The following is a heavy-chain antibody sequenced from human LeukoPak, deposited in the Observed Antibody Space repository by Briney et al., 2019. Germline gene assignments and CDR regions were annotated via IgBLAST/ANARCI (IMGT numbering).Heavy chain of an antibody. D-gene: IGHD3-22*01. J-gene: IGHJ3*02. Sequence: GESLKTSCKGSGYSFTSYWIGWVRQMPGKGLEWMGIIYPGDSDTRYSPSFQGQVTISADKSISTAYLQWSSLKASDTAMYYCARHQYYYDSSGYSLDAFDIWGQGTMVTVSS. CDR2: IYPGDSDT. CDR1: GYSFTSYW. V-gene: IGHV5-51*01. CDR3: ARHQYYYDSSGYSLDAFDI.